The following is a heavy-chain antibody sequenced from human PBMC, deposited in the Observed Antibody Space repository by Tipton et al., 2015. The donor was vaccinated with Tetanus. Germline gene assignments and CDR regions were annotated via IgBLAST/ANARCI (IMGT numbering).Heavy chain of an antibody. Sequence: TLSLTCAVYGGSFSGYYWSWIRQPPGKGLEWIGYIYYSGSTNYNPSLKSRVTISVDTSKNQFSLKLSSVTAADTAVYYCARAPLSGGAFDIWGQGTMVTVSS. V-gene: IGHV4-59*01. D-gene: IGHD3-16*01. CDR1: GGSFSGYY. CDR3: ARAPLSGGAFDI. CDR2: IYYSGST. J-gene: IGHJ3*02.